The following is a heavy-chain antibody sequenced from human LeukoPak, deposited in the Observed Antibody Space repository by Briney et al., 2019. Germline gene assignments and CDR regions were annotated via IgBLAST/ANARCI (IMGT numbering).Heavy chain of an antibody. CDR2: INSDGSST. Sequence: GGSLRLSCAASGFTFSSYWMHWVRQAPGKGPVWVSRINSDGSSTTYADSVKGRFTISRDTAKNTLYLQMNSLRAEDMAVYYCARSSALYYDSSGYYDYWGQGTLVTVSS. CDR3: ARSSALYYDSSGYYDY. J-gene: IGHJ4*02. CDR1: GFTFSSYW. D-gene: IGHD3-22*01. V-gene: IGHV3-74*01.